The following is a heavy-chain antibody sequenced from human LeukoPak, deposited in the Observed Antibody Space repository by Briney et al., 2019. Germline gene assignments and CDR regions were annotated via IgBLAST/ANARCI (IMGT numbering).Heavy chain of an antibody. CDR3: ARLQASMVTFFAFDI. J-gene: IGHJ3*02. D-gene: IGHD5-18*01. CDR1: GGSISSSSYY. CDR2: IYYSGST. V-gene: IGHV4-39*01. Sequence: SETLSLTCTVSGGSISSSSYYWGWIRQPPGKGLEWIGSIYYSGSTYYNPSLKSRVTISVDTSKNQFSLKLSSVTAADTAVYYCARLQASMVTFFAFDIWGQGTMVTVSS.